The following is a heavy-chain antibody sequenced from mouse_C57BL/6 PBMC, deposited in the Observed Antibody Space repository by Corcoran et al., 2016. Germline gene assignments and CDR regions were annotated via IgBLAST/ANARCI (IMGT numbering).Heavy chain of an antibody. CDR3: AREYYGSRYYFDY. CDR1: GYAFSSDW. V-gene: IGHV1-80*01. J-gene: IGHJ2*01. D-gene: IGHD1-1*01. Sequence: QVQLQQSGAGLVKPGASVKISCKASGYAFSSDWMNWVKQRPGKGLEWIGQIYPGDGDTNYNGKFKGKATLTADKSSSTAYMQLSSLTSEDSAVYFCAREYYGSRYYFDYWGQGTTLTVSS. CDR2: IYPGDGDT.